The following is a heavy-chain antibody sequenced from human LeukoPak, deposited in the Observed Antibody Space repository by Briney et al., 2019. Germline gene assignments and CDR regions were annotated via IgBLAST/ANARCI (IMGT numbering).Heavy chain of an antibody. D-gene: IGHD3-22*01. CDR1: GYSISTGYY. V-gene: IGHV4-38-2*02. CDR2: FYHGGST. Sequence: SETLSLTCTVSGYSISTGYYWDWIRQPPGKGLEWIGTFYHGGSTYYNPSLKSRVTISVDTSKNQFSLKLSSVTAADTAVYYCARDDSSGYVDYWGQGTLVTVSS. CDR3: ARDDSSGYVDY. J-gene: IGHJ4*02.